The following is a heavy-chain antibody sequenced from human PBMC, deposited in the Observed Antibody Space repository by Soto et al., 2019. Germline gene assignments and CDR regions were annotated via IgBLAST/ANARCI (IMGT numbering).Heavy chain of an antibody. CDR2: ISSSSSYI. CDR3: ATVPGIAAAALKYYYYMDV. D-gene: IGHD6-13*01. V-gene: IGHV3-21*01. J-gene: IGHJ6*03. Sequence: GGSLRLSCAASGFTFSSYSMNWVRQAPGKGLEWVSSISSSSSYIYYADSVKGRFTISRDNAKNSLYLQMNSLRAEDTAVYYCATVPGIAAAALKYYYYMDVWGKGTTVTVSS. CDR1: GFTFSSYS.